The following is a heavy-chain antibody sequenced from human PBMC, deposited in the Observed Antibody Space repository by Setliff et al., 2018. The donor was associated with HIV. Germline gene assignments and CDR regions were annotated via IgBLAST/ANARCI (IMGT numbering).Heavy chain of an antibody. CDR2: MNPHSGKT. J-gene: IGHJ5*01. CDR3: ARTDRDP. Sequence: PGASVKVSCKASGYSFTTYDINWVRQATGQGLEWMGWMNPHSGKTGYAQEFQGRVTMTWDTSTSTAYMELSSLRSDDTAVYYCARTDRDPWGQGTLVTVSS. CDR1: GYSFTTYD. V-gene: IGHV1-8*01.